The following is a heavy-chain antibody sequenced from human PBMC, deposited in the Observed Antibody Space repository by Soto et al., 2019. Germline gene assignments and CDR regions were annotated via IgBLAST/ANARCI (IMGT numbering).Heavy chain of an antibody. Sequence: SETLSLTCAVYGGSFSGYYWSWIRQPPGKGLEWIGEINHSGSTNYNPSLKSRVTISVDTSKNQFSLKLSSVTAADTAVYYCARVYCSNGVCYTASHGFDIWGQGTMVTVSS. CDR3: ARVYCSNGVCYTASHGFDI. V-gene: IGHV4-34*01. D-gene: IGHD2-8*01. CDR1: GGSFSGYY. J-gene: IGHJ3*02. CDR2: INHSGST.